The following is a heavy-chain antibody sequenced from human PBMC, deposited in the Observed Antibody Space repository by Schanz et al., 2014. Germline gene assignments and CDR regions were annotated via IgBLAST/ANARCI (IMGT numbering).Heavy chain of an antibody. CDR1: GYTFTTYY. V-gene: IGHV1-46*01. D-gene: IGHD2-8*02. CDR2: INPSSGTT. CDR3: VTEKRMESGAWAKAFDI. Sequence: QVQLVQSAPEVKKPGVSVKVSCKASGYTFTTYYIHWVRQAPGQGLEWMGKINPSSGTTRIAQNFQGRLTVTRDTSTSTVYMELSSLRSDDTAMYYCVTEKRMESGAWAKAFDIWGQGTWVTVSS. J-gene: IGHJ3*02.